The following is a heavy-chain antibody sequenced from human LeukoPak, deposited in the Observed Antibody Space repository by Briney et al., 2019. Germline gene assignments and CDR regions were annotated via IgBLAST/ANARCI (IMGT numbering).Heavy chain of an antibody. CDR2: ISAYNGKT. CDR3: ARVIRYFDWLLDSDYFDY. Sequence: GASVKVSCKASGYTFTSYGISWVRQAPGQGLEWMGWISAYNGKTNYAQKLQGRVTMTTDTSTSTAYMELRSLRSDDTAVYYCARVIRYFDWLLDSDYFDYWGQGTLVTVSS. V-gene: IGHV1-18*01. D-gene: IGHD3-9*01. CDR1: GYTFTSYG. J-gene: IGHJ4*02.